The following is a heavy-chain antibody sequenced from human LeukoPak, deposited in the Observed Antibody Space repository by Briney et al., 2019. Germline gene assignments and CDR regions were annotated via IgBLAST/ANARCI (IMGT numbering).Heavy chain of an antibody. J-gene: IGHJ4*02. V-gene: IGHV4-39*02. CDR3: ATDGPAMVRGVISY. CDR1: GGSISSSSYY. Sequence: PSETLSLTCTVSGGSISSSSYYWGWIRQPPGKGLEWIGSIYYSGSTYYKPSLKSRVTISVDTSKNQFSLKLSSVTAADTAVYYCATDGPAMVRGVISYWGQGTLVTVSS. CDR2: IYYSGST. D-gene: IGHD3-10*01.